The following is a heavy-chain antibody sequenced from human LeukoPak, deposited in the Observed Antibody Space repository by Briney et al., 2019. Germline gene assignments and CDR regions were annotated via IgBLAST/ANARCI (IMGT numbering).Heavy chain of an antibody. CDR2: IKQDGSDK. J-gene: IGHJ4*02. D-gene: IGHD2-8*01. V-gene: IGHV3-7*01. CDR1: GFTFSSYW. Sequence: GGSLRLSCAASGFTFSSYWMSWVRQAPGKGLEWVANIKQDGSDKYYVDSVKGRFTISRDNAKNSLYLQMSSLRAEDTAVYYCAREYCTNGVCYNQGYYFDYWGQGTLVTVSS. CDR3: AREYCTNGVCYNQGYYFDY.